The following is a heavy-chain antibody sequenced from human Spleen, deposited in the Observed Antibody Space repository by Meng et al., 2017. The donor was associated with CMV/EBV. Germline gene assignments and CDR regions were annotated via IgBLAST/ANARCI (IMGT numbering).Heavy chain of an antibody. J-gene: IGHJ4*02. CDR2: IYYSGST. D-gene: IGHD3-10*01. CDR3: ARGFGDSRGYNEDY. V-gene: IGHV4-39*07. Sequence: QLQLTESGPGLVKSSETLFLTCNVSGGSISSSSYYWGWIRQPPGKGLEWIGSIYYSGSTYYNPSLKSRVTISVDTSKNQFSLKLSSVTAADTAVYYCARGFGDSRGYNEDYWGQGTLVTVSS. CDR1: GGSISSSSYY.